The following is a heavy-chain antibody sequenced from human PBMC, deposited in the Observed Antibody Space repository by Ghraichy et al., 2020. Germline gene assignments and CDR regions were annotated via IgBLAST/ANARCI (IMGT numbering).Heavy chain of an antibody. D-gene: IGHD3-22*01. CDR3: AREGDNSGYAY. Sequence: GPTLVKPTETLTLTCTVSGFSLSNVRMGVSWIRQPPGKALEWLAHIFSNDERSYSTSLKSRLTISKDPSKSQVVLTMTNMDPGDTATYYCAREGDNSGYAYWGQGTLVTVSS. J-gene: IGHJ4*02. CDR2: IFSNDER. CDR1: GFSLSNVRMG. V-gene: IGHV2-26*01.